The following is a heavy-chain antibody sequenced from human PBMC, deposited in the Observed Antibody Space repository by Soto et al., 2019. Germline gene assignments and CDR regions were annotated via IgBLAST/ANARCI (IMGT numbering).Heavy chain of an antibody. V-gene: IGHV1-46*01. Sequence: SVKVSWKASGYIFTTYNMHSVRHEPGQGLGWMGIINPRGGYTSYAQKFQGRVTMTRDTSTSTVYMDLSSLRSEDTAVYYCARDGCVNATCNGGGNWFDPWGQGTLVTVSS. CDR1: GYIFTTYN. CDR3: ARDGCVNATCNGGGNWFDP. J-gene: IGHJ5*02. CDR2: INPRGGYT. D-gene: IGHD2-8*01.